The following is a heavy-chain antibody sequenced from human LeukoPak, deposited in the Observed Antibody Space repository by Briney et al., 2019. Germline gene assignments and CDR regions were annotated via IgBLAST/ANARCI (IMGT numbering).Heavy chain of an antibody. Sequence: ASVKVSCKASGYTFTRYNINWVRQAPGQGLEWMGWISAYNGNTNYAQKLQGRVTMTTDTSTSTAYMELRSLRSDDTAVYYCARVYCGGDCYLFDYWGQGTLVTVSS. CDR1: GYTFTRYN. J-gene: IGHJ4*02. D-gene: IGHD2-21*02. V-gene: IGHV1-18*01. CDR3: ARVYCGGDCYLFDY. CDR2: ISAYNGNT.